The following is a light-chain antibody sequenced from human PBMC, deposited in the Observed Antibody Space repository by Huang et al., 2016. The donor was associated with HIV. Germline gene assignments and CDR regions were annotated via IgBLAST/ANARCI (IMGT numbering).Light chain of an antibody. CDR3: QQYNNFYT. J-gene: IGKJ3*01. CDR1: QSASGS. Sequence: EIVLTQSPATLSVSPGERATLSCRASQSASGSLAWSQQKPGQAPRLLIYGASTRSTGVPARFSGSGSGTEFTLTISSLQSEDFAVYYCQQYNNFYTFGPGTRVDIK. CDR2: GAS. V-gene: IGKV3-15*01.